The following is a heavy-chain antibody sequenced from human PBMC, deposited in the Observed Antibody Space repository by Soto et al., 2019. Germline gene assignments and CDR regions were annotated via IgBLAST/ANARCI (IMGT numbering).Heavy chain of an antibody. Sequence: ESGGGLVQPGGSLRLSCAASGFTFSSYAMNWVCQAPGKGLEWVSVISGSGGSTYYADSVKGRFTISRDNSKNTLYLLMNSLRAEDTAVYYCARRSSSWYFDYWGQGTLVTVSS. CDR3: ARRSSSWYFDY. CDR1: GFTFSSYA. CDR2: ISGSGGST. V-gene: IGHV3-23*01. J-gene: IGHJ4*02. D-gene: IGHD6-13*01.